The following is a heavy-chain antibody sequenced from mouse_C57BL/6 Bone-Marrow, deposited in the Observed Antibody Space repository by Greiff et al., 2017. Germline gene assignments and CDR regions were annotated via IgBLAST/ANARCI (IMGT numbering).Heavy chain of an antibody. J-gene: IGHJ4*01. D-gene: IGHD4-1*01. CDR1: GYAFSSSW. V-gene: IGHV1-82*01. CDR2: IYPGDGDT. Sequence: QVQLQQSGPELVKPGASVKISCKASGYAFSSSWMNWVKQRPGKGLEWIGRIYPGDGDTTYNGKFKGKATLTADKSSSTAYMQLSSLTSEDSAVYFCASFPNGEDYAMDDWGQGTSVTVSS. CDR3: ASFPNGEDYAMDD.